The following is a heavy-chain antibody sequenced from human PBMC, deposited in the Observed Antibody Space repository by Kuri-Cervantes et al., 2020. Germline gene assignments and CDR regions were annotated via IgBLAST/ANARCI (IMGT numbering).Heavy chain of an antibody. CDR1: GGSFSGYY. J-gene: IGHJ2*01. D-gene: IGHD4-17*01. Sequence: SETLSLTCAVYGGSFSGYYWSWIRQPPGKGLEWIGEINHSGSTYYNPSLKSRVTISVDRSKNQFSLKLSSVTAADTAVYYCARVSGYGDYPIRANWYFDLWGRGTLVTVSS. CDR3: ARVSGYGDYPIRANWYFDL. V-gene: IGHV4-34*01. CDR2: INHSGST.